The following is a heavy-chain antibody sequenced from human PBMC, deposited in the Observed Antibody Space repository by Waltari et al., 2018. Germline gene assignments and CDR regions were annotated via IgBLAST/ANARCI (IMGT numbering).Heavy chain of an antibody. D-gene: IGHD2-2*01. CDR3: ARDQEFIVVVPAAKYYYYGMDV. V-gene: IGHV1-69*01. J-gene: IGHJ6*02. CDR1: GGTVSSYA. CDR2: IIPIFGTA. Sequence: QVQLVQSGAEVKKPGSSVKVSCKASGGTVSSYAISWVRQAPGQGLEWMGGIIPIFGTANYAQKFQGRVTITADESTSTAYMELSSLRSEDTAVYYCARDQEFIVVVPAAKYYYYGMDVWGQGTTVTVSS.